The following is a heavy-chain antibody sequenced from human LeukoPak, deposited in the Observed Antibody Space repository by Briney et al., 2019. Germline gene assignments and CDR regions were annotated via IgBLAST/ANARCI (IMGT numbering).Heavy chain of an antibody. CDR1: GYTFTSYD. J-gene: IGHJ4*02. V-gene: IGHV1-8*01. D-gene: IGHD5-18*01. CDR2: MNPNSGNT. Sequence: ASVKVSCKASGYTFTSYDINWVRQATGQGLEWMGWMNPNSGNTGYAQKFQGRVTMTRNTSISTAYMELSSLRSEDTAVYYCARAKGYSYGYGVDYWGQGTLVTVSS. CDR3: ARAKGYSYGYGVDY.